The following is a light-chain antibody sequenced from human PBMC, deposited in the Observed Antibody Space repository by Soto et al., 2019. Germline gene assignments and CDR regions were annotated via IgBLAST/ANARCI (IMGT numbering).Light chain of an antibody. V-gene: IGLV1-44*01. CDR3: AAWDDSLNGVV. J-gene: IGLJ2*01. CDR2: GDN. CDR1: SFNIGSNT. Sequence: QSVLTQPPSASGTPGQRVTISCSGSSFNIGSNTVNWYQQLPGTAPILLIYGDNQRPSGVPDRFSGAKSGTSASLAISGLQSEDEADYYCAAWDDSLNGVVFGGGTKLTVL.